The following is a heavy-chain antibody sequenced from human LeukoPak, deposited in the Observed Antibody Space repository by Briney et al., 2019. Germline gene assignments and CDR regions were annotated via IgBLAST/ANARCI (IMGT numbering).Heavy chain of an antibody. D-gene: IGHD6-13*01. J-gene: IGHJ4*02. V-gene: IGHV4-59*01. Sequence: PSETLSLTCTVSGGSIGTYSWNWVRQSPGKGLEWIGYICSSGTTNYNPALKSRVTISVDTAKNQFSLKLSSVTAADTAVYYCARGVYIAAAQYPYWGQGTRVTVSS. CDR2: ICSSGTT. CDR1: GGSIGTYS. CDR3: ARGVYIAAAQYPY.